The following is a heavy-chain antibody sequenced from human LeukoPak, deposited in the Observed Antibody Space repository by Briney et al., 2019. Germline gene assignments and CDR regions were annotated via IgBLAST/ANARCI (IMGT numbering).Heavy chain of an antibody. V-gene: IGHV3-15*01. Sequence: GGSLTLSCSASGLPFRKEWMSLVRQAPRKGLEWVGRIKSKTDGGPQDYAAPVKGRFTISRDDSKNTLYLQMNSLKTEDTAVYYCTVDTAMATDYWGQGTLVSVSS. CDR3: TVDTAMATDY. CDR2: IKSKTDGGPQ. CDR1: GLPFRKEW. D-gene: IGHD5-18*01. J-gene: IGHJ4*02.